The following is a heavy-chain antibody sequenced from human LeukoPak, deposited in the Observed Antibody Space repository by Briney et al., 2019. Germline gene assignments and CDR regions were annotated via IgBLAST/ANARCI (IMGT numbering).Heavy chain of an antibody. Sequence: PGRSLRLSCAASGFTFSSYGMHWVRQAPGKGLEWVAVISYDGSNKYYADSVKGRFTISRENAKNSLYLQMNSLRAGDTAVYYCARGGRGSSWFDNWGQGTLVTVSS. CDR2: ISYDGSNK. J-gene: IGHJ4*02. D-gene: IGHD6-13*01. V-gene: IGHV3-30*03. CDR1: GFTFSSYG. CDR3: ARGGRGSSWFDN.